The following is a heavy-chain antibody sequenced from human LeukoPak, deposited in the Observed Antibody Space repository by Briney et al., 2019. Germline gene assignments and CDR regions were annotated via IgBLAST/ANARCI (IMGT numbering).Heavy chain of an antibody. V-gene: IGHV4-34*01. CDR1: GESFVGPY. CDR3: ARGDSGYDYHWFDP. D-gene: IGHD5-12*01. J-gene: IGHJ5*02. Sequence: SETLSLTCAVYGESFVGPYWSWIRQPPGKGLEWIGQINHDGGTTYNPSLKSRLTISVDTSKNQFSLKLSSVTAADTAVYYCARGDSGYDYHWFDPWGQGTLVTVSS. CDR2: INHDGGT.